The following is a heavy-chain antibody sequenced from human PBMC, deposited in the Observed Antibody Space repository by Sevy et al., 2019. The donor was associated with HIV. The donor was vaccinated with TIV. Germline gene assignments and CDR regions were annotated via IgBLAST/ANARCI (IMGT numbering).Heavy chain of an antibody. Sequence: GGSLRLSCAASGFSFSHAWMTWVRQAPGKGLEWVGRIKSKPDGGTTDYAAPVKGRFTISRDDSKNTLHLQMNSLKTEDTAIYYCSTDPISGLLVTDGKDVWGQGTTVTVSS. CDR2: IKSKPDGGTT. J-gene: IGHJ6*02. CDR3: STDPISGLLVTDGKDV. D-gene: IGHD1-26*01. V-gene: IGHV3-15*01. CDR1: GFSFSHAW.